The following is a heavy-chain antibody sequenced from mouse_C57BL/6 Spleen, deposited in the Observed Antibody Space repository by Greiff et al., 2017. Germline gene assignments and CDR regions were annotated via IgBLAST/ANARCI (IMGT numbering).Heavy chain of an antibody. CDR3: AKNYDYVSYYFDY. CDR2: INPSSGYT. CDR1: GYTFTSYW. V-gene: IGHV1-7*01. J-gene: IGHJ2*01. D-gene: IGHD2-4*01. Sequence: QVQLKQSGAELAKPGASVKLSCKASGYTFTSYWMHWVKQRPGQGLEWIGYINPSSGYTKYNQKFKDKAPLTADKSSSTAYMQLSSLTYEDSAVYYCAKNYDYVSYYFDYWGQGTTLTVSS.